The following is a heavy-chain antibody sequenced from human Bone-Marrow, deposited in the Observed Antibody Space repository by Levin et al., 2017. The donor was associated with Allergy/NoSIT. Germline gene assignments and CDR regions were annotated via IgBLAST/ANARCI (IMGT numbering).Heavy chain of an antibody. J-gene: IGHJ6*02. CDR2: ISWNSGSR. CDR1: GFTFDDYA. Sequence: GGSLRLSCAAFGFTFDDYAMHWVRQGPGKGLEWVSGISWNSGSRDYADSVKGRFTVSRDNAKNSLYLHMNSLTVDDTAFYYCAKEAVAGTGDHYNYGMDVWGQGTTVTVSS. CDR3: AKEAVAGTGDHYNYGMDV. V-gene: IGHV3-9*01. D-gene: IGHD6-19*01.